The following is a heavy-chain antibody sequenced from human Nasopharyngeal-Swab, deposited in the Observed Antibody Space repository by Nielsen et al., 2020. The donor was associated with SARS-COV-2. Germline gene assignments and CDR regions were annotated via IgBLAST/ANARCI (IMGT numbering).Heavy chain of an antibody. J-gene: IGHJ6*02. Sequence: GGSLRLSCAASGFTFSSYWMHWVRQAPGKELVWVSRINSDASSTSYADSVKGRFTISRDNSKNTLYLQMNSLRAEDTAVYYCAREPPATYYYDSSGYPKSSYYYGMDVWGQGTTVTVSS. D-gene: IGHD3-22*01. CDR2: INSDASST. CDR1: GFTFSSYW. V-gene: IGHV3-74*01. CDR3: AREPPATYYYDSSGYPKSSYYYGMDV.